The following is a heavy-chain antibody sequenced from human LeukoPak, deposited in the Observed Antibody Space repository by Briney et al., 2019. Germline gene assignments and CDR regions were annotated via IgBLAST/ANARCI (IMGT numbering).Heavy chain of an antibody. J-gene: IGHJ4*02. CDR3: ARRSGIAVAGAFDY. CDR2: INPNSGDT. V-gene: IGHV1-2*02. Sequence: ASVKVSCKASGYTFTGYYRHWVRQAPGQGLEWMGWINPNSGDTNYAQKFQGRVTMTRDTSISTAYMELSRLRSDDTAVYYCARRSGIAVAGAFDYWGQGTLVTVSS. CDR1: GYTFTGYY. D-gene: IGHD6-19*01.